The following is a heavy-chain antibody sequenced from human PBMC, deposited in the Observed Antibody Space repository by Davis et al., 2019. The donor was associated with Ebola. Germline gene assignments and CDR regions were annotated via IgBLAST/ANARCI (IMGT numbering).Heavy chain of an antibody. CDR1: EFTFSSYT. CDR3: AREGDYGDYAGY. CDR2: ISGSGGST. V-gene: IGHV3-23*01. Sequence: GESLKISCAASEFTFSSYTMGWVRQAPGKGLEWVSAISGSGGSTYYADSVKGRFTISRDNSKNTLYLQMNSLRAEDTAVYFCAREGDYGDYAGYWGQGTLVTVSS. J-gene: IGHJ4*02. D-gene: IGHD4-17*01.